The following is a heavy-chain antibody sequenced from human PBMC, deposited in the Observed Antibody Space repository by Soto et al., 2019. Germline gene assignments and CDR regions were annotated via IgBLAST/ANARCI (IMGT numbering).Heavy chain of an antibody. Sequence: GAAVKGSCKASGYTFSGYYMHWVRQAPGQGPEWMGWINPNNGDTKYAQKFQGWVTMTRDTSISTAYMELSRLRSDGTAVYYCAKDLRYCTDASCYTGYYYYGMDVWGQGTTVTVSS. D-gene: IGHD2-2*02. J-gene: IGHJ6*02. CDR2: INPNNGDT. CDR3: AKDLRYCTDASCYTGYYYYGMDV. V-gene: IGHV1-2*04. CDR1: GYTFSGYY.